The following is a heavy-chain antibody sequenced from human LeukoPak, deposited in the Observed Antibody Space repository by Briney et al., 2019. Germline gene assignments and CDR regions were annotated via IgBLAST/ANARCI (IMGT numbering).Heavy chain of an antibody. V-gene: IGHV7-4-1*02. CDR3: ARDNSVRDEAWWFNP. J-gene: IGHJ5*02. CDR2: INTNTGNP. D-gene: IGHD5-24*01. Sequence: ASVKVSCKASGYTFTTYAMNWVRQAPGQGLEWMGWINTNTGNPTYAQGFTGRFVFSLDTSVSTAYLQISSLKAEDTAVYYCARDNSVRDEAWWFNPWGQGTLVTVSS. CDR1: GYTFTTYA.